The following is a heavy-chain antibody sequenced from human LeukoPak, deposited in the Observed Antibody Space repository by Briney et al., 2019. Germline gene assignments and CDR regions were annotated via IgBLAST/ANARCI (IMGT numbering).Heavy chain of an antibody. J-gene: IGHJ4*02. CDR3: ARGGRWLQYSY. Sequence: GGSLRLSCAASGFTFSSYWMHWVRQAPGKGLVWVSRINSDGSSTSYADSVKGRCTISRDNAKNTLYLQMDSLRAEDTAVYYCARGGRWLQYSYWGQGTLVTVSS. D-gene: IGHD5-24*01. CDR2: INSDGSST. V-gene: IGHV3-74*01. CDR1: GFTFSSYW.